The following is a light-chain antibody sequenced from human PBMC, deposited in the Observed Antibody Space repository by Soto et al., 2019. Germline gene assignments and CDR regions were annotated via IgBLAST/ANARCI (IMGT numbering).Light chain of an antibody. CDR1: QSVSSY. CDR2: DAS. Sequence: EIVLTQSPCTLSLSVGERATISCRASQSVSSYLAWYQQKPGQAPRLLIYDASNRATGIPDRFSGSGSGTDFTLTISRLEPEDFAVYYCHQYDSWTFGQGTKVDIK. V-gene: IGKV3-20*01. CDR3: HQYDSWT. J-gene: IGKJ1*01.